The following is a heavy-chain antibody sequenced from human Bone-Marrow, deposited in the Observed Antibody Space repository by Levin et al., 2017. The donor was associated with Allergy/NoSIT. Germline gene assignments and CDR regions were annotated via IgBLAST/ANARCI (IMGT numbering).Heavy chain of an antibody. CDR2: ISAHNGNT. J-gene: IGHJ6*03. V-gene: IGHV1-18*01. CDR3: ARGRDYYYYMDV. Sequence: VKVSCKASSYTFISYGVSWVRQAPGQGLEWMGWISAHNGNTNYAQKFEGRVTMTTDTSTSTAYMELRSLRSDDTAVYYCARGRDYYYYMDVWGKGTTVTVSS. CDR1: SYTFISYG.